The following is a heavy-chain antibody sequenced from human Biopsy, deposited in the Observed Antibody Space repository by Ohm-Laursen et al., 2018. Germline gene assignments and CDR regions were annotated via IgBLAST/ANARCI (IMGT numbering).Heavy chain of an antibody. Sequence: TLSLTCTVSGDSISTSTTYYWAWLRQPPGKGLEWIGSIYNSETTFYNPSLKSRVAISVATSTNQFSLKVSSVTAADTALYYCARHPTGFWFDPWGHGTLVTVSS. CDR2: IYNSETT. CDR3: ARHPTGFWFDP. V-gene: IGHV4-39*01. J-gene: IGHJ5*02. CDR1: GDSISTSTTYY.